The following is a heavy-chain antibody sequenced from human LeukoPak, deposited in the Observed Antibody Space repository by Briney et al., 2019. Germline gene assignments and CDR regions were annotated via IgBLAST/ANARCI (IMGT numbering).Heavy chain of an antibody. J-gene: IGHJ4*02. CDR2: IYHSGST. V-gene: IGHV4-4*02. Sequence: SETLSLTCAVSGGSISSSNWWSWVRQPPGKGLEWIGEIYHSGSTYYNPSLKSRVTISVDTSKNQFSLKLSSVTAADTAVYYCARDSRYCSHGSCQRWGQGTLVTVSS. D-gene: IGHD2-15*01. CDR1: GGSISSSNW. CDR3: ARDSRYCSHGSCQR.